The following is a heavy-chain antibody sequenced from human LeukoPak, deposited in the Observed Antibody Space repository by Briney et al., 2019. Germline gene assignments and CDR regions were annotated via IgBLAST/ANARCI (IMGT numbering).Heavy chain of an antibody. J-gene: IGHJ5*02. V-gene: IGHV4-59*12. CDR2: IYYSGST. Sequence: PSETLSLTCTVSGGSISSYYWSWIRQPPGKGLEWIGYIYYSGSTNYNPSLKSRVTISVDTSKNQFSLKLSSVTAADTAVYYCARGGYSYGTLNWFDPWGQGTLVTVSS. CDR3: ARGGYSYGTLNWFDP. D-gene: IGHD5-18*01. CDR1: GGSISSYY.